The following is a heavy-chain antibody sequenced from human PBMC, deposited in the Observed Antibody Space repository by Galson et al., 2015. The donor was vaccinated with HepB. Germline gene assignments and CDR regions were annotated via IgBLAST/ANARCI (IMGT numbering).Heavy chain of an antibody. CDR2: INPNSGGT. Sequence: SVKVSCKASGYTFTGYYMHWVRQAPGQGLEWMGRINPNSGGTNYAQKFQGRVTMTRDTSISTAYMELSRLRSDDTAVYYCARDPDYFSGYVWGSYRPRGWFDPWGQGTLVTVSS. CDR1: GYTFTGYY. J-gene: IGHJ5*02. CDR3: ARDPDYFSGYVWGSYRPRGWFDP. D-gene: IGHD3-16*02. V-gene: IGHV1-2*06.